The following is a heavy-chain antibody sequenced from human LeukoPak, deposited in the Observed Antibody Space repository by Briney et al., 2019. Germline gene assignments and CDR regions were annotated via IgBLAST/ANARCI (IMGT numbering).Heavy chain of an antibody. CDR1: GFTFSNYW. J-gene: IGHJ4*02. CDR3: ARDSDVHCSGGRCTNFDY. Sequence: GGSLRLSCAASGFTFSNYWMHWVRQAPGKGLVWVSRINSDGINTSYADSVKGRFTISRDNAKNTLNLQMNSLRAEDTAVYYCARDSDVHCSGGRCTNFDYWGQGILVTVSS. CDR2: INSDGINT. D-gene: IGHD2-15*01. V-gene: IGHV3-74*01.